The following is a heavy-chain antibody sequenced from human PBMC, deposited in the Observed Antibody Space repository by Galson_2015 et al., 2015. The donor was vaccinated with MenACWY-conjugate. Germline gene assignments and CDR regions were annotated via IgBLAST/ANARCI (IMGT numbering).Heavy chain of an antibody. CDR2: VYPGGSDT. CDR1: GYSFTSYW. J-gene: IGHJ1*01. CDR3: ARHSSGYGDPQYFQH. D-gene: IGHD4-17*01. V-gene: IGHV5-51*01. Sequence: QSGAEVKKPGESLKISCKGSGYSFTSYWIAWVRQMPGKGLEWMGIVYPGGSDTRYSPSFQGQVTISADKSINTAYLQWSSLKASDTAIYYCARHSSGYGDPQYFQHWVQGTLVTVSS.